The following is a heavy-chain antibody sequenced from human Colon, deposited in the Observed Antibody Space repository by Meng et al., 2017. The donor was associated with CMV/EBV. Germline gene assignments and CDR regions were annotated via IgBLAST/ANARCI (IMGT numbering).Heavy chain of an antibody. Sequence: GESLKISCKGSGYSFTGHWIAWVRQTPGKGLEWMGIIYPADSDTRYSPSFQGHVTISADKSISTAYLQWSSLKASDTAMYYCARHSGSFHRDYYRGMDVWGQGTTVTVSS. CDR3: ARHSGSFHRDYYRGMDV. J-gene: IGHJ6*02. V-gene: IGHV5-51*01. D-gene: IGHD1-26*01. CDR1: GYSFTGHW. CDR2: IYPADSDT.